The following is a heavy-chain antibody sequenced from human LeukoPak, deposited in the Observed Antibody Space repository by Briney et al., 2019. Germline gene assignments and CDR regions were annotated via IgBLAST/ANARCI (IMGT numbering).Heavy chain of an antibody. CDR2: IKQDGSEK. Sequence: PGGSLRLSCAASGFTFSNYWMTWVRQAPGKGLEWVADIKQDGSEKLYVNSVRGRFTISRDNAKMSPFLQMNSLRAEDTAVYYCARDNGVVHGVYYMDVWGKGTTVTVS. J-gene: IGHJ6*03. CDR3: ARDNGVVHGVYYMDV. V-gene: IGHV3-7*01. D-gene: IGHD3-3*01. CDR1: GFTFSNYW.